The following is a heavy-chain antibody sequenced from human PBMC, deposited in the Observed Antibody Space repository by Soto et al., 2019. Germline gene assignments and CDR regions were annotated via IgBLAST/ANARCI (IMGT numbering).Heavy chain of an antibody. CDR2: IIPMFGAV. V-gene: IGHV1-69*01. J-gene: IGHJ6*02. CDR3: ARERGSGSYKKVVYYSFGVDV. CDR1: GGTLSDYS. Sequence: QVQLVQSGAEVKKPGSSVKVSCKASGGTLSDYSISWVRQAPGQGLEWMGGIIPMFGAVNYAQRFQGRVTITADEATSTAYVELSSLRSEDTAVYYCARERGSGSYKKVVYYSFGVDVWGQGTTVTVS. D-gene: IGHD3-10*01.